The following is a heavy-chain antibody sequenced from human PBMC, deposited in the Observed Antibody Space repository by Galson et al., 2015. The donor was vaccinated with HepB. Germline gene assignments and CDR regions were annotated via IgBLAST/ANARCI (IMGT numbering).Heavy chain of an antibody. V-gene: IGHV5-10-1*01. D-gene: IGHD6-19*01. J-gene: IGHJ4*02. CDR3: ARQDGGIAVAGGGDY. CDR1: GYSFTSYW. Sequence: QSGAEVKKPGESLRISCKGSGYSFTSYWISWVRQMPGKGLEWMGRIDPSDSYTNYSPSFQGHVTISADKSISTAYLQGSSLKASDTAMYYCARQDGGIAVAGGGDYWGQGTLVTVSS. CDR2: IDPSDSYT.